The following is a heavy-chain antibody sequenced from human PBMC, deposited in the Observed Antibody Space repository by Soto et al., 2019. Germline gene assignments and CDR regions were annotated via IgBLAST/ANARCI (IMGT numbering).Heavy chain of an antibody. V-gene: IGHV1-69*13. Sequence: SVKVSCKASGGTFSSYAISWVRQAPGQGLEWMGGIIPIFGTANYAQKFQGRVTITADESTSTAYMELSSLRSEDTAVYYCANLWDYYDSSGYYGEYYFDYWGQGTLVTVSS. J-gene: IGHJ4*02. CDR3: ANLWDYYDSSGYYGEYYFDY. D-gene: IGHD3-22*01. CDR2: IIPIFGTA. CDR1: GGTFSSYA.